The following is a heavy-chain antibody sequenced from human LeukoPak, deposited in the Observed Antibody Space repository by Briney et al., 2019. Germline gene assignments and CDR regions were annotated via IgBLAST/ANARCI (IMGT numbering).Heavy chain of an antibody. V-gene: IGHV1-24*01. D-gene: IGHD2-15*01. CDR1: GYTLTELS. J-gene: IGHJ6*02. Sequence: GASVTVSCKVSGYTLTELSMHWVRQAPGKGLEWMGGFDPEDGETIYAQKFQGRVTMTEDTSTDTAYMELSSLRSKDTAVYYCASAVGYYYYGMDVWGQGTTVTVSS. CDR3: ASAVGYYYYGMDV. CDR2: FDPEDGET.